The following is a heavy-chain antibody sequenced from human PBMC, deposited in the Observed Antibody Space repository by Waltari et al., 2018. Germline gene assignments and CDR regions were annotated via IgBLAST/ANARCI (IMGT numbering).Heavy chain of an antibody. CDR3: AKIGTRDAFDI. Sequence: QVQLVESGGGVVQPGGALRLSGAASGFTFSSDGMYWVRQAPGKGLEWVAFIRYAGSNKYYADSVKGRFTISRDNSKNTLYLQMNSLRAEDTAVYYCAKIGTRDAFDIWGQGTMVTVSS. D-gene: IGHD1-7*01. CDR1: GFTFSSDG. J-gene: IGHJ3*02. V-gene: IGHV3-30*02. CDR2: IRYAGSNK.